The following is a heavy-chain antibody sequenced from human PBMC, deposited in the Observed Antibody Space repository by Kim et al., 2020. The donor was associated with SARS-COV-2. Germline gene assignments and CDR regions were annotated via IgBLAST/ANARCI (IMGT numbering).Heavy chain of an antibody. J-gene: IGHJ4*02. CDR3: ARGTNTTSTSAHDH. Sequence: GGSLRLSCAGSGFTFNSYSINWVRQAPGKGLEWVSFITSGSTIIYYADSVKGRFTISRDNAKNSLYLQMNSLRDEDTAVYYCARGTNTTSTSAHDHWGQGALVTVSS. V-gene: IGHV3-48*02. CDR1: GFTFNSYS. CDR2: ITSGSTII. D-gene: IGHD2-2*01.